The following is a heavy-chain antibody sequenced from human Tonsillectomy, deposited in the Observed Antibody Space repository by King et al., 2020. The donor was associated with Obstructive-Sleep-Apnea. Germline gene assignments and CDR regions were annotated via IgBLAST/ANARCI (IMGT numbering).Heavy chain of an antibody. Sequence: QLQLQESGPGLVKPSETLSLTCTVSGDSTSSSSYYWGWIRQPPGKGLEWIGSIHYSGSTYYNPSLKSRVTISVDTSKNQFSLKLSSLTAADTAVYYCATYCTSASCATPQYYYYYYGMDVWGQGTTVTVSS. J-gene: IGHJ6*02. CDR1: GDSTSSSSYY. CDR2: IHYSGST. V-gene: IGHV4-39*07. CDR3: ATYCTSASCATPQYYYYYYGMDV. D-gene: IGHD2-2*01.